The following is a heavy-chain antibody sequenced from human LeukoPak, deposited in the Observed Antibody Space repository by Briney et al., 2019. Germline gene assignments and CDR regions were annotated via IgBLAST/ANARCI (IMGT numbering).Heavy chain of an antibody. CDR1: GCIFTSYW. J-gene: IGHJ4*02. V-gene: IGHV5-51*01. D-gene: IGHD4-17*01. CDR2: IYPGDSDT. Sequence: GGSLKISCRGSGCIFTSYWIGRVRQVPGKGLEWMGIIYPGDSDTRYSPSFQGQVTISADKSISTAYLQWSSLKASETAMYYCARGYGDYDYWGQGTLVTVSS. CDR3: ARGYGDYDY.